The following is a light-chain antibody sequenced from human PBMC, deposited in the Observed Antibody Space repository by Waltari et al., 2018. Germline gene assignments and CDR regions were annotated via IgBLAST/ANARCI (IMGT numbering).Light chain of an antibody. CDR2: YDD. CDR1: SSNIGSNA. V-gene: IGLV1-36*01. Sequence: QSVLTQPPPVSEAPRQRVTISCSGSSSNIGSNAVNWYQQLPGKAPKLLIYYDDLLPSGVSVRFSGSKSGTSASLAISGLQSEDEAHYYCATWDDSLSGVVFGGGTKLTVL. CDR3: ATWDDSLSGVV. J-gene: IGLJ3*02.